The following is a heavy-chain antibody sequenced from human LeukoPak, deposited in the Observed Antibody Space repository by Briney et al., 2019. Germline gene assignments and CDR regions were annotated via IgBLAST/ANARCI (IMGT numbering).Heavy chain of an antibody. CDR3: ARDRITRGGFDY. V-gene: IGHV1-69*13. CDR1: GYTFTSYG. D-gene: IGHD1-14*01. J-gene: IGHJ4*02. CDR2: IIPIFGTA. Sequence: SVKVSCKASGYTFTSYGISWVRQAPGQGLEWMGGIIPIFGTANYAQKFQGRVTITADESTSTAYMELSSLRSEDTAVYYCARDRITRGGFDYWGQGTLVTVSS.